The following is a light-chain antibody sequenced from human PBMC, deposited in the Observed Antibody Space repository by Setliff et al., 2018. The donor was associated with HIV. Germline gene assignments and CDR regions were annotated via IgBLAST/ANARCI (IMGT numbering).Light chain of an antibody. CDR1: SSDVGGYNY. CDR2: QVS. V-gene: IGLV2-14*01. Sequence: QSVLTQPASVSGSPGQSITISCTGTSSDVGGYNYVSWYQQHPGKAPKVIIYQVSNRPSGVSNRFSGSKSAYTASLTISGLQAEDEADYYCCSYTSSNTHVFGTGTKV. CDR3: CSYTSSNTHV. J-gene: IGLJ1*01.